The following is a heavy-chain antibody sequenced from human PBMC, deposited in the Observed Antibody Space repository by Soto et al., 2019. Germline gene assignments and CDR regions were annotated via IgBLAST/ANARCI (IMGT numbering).Heavy chain of an antibody. Sequence: QVKLVQSGAEVKKPGASVKVSCNPSGYAFTSYTMHWVRQAPGQGLEWMGWINADNGDSKYSQKFQDRVTITRDTSVSIAYMELSSLRSEDTAVYYCARDTGSGLRVEPGIFEYWGQGTLVTVSS. V-gene: IGHV1-3*01. CDR3: ARDTGSGLRVEPGIFEY. CDR2: INADNGDS. CDR1: GYAFTSYT. D-gene: IGHD1-26*01. J-gene: IGHJ4*02.